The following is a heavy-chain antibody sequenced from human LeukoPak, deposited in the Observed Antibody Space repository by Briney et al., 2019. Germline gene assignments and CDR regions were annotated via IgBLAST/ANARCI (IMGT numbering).Heavy chain of an antibody. CDR2: VKEDGTTK. Sequence: GGSLRLSCAASGFSFTNYWMSWVRQAPGKGLEWVANVKEDGTTKQYVDSVKGRFTISRDNAKNSLYLQMDSLRAEDTAVYYCVCQEVVPYWGQGTLVSVSS. D-gene: IGHD2-15*01. CDR1: GFSFTNYW. V-gene: IGHV3-7*01. CDR3: VCQEVVPY. J-gene: IGHJ4*02.